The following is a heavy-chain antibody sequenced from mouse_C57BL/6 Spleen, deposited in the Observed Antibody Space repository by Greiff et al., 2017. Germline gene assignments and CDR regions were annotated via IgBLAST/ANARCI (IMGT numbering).Heavy chain of an antibody. D-gene: IGHD1-1*01. CDR1: GFSLTSYG. CDR3: ARRGLLEGAMDY. V-gene: IGHV2-3*01. J-gene: IGHJ4*01. CDR2: IWGGGST. Sequence: QVQLKESGPGLVAPSQSLSITCTASGFSLTSYGVSWVRQPPGKGLEWLGVIWGGGSTNYYSDLISRVSISNDNSKSQVFLKLNSLQTDDTATYYCARRGLLEGAMDYWGQGTSVTVSS.